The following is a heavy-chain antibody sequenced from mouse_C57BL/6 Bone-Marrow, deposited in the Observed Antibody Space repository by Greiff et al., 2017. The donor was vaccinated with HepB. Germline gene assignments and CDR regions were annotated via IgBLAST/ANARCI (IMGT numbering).Heavy chain of an antibody. CDR3: VRGRWNN. Sequence: VQLQQSGPELVKPGASVRISCKTSGYTFTDYTIHWVKQSHGKTLEWIGRINPNIGGTNSNQKFEGKATLTLDMSSSTAYMELRSLTSEDSAVYYCVRGRWNNWGQGTLGTVTA. CDR1: GYTFTDYT. J-gene: IGHJ3*01. CDR2: INPNIGGT. V-gene: IGHV1-18*01. D-gene: IGHD1-1*02.